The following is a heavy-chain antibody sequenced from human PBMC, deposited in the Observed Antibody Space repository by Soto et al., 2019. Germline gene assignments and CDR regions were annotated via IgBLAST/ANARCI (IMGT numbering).Heavy chain of an antibody. J-gene: IGHJ3*02. CDR3: ARGRIVASIHDAFEI. CDR2: ISAYNGKR. Sequence: QGQLLQSGDEVKKPGASVRVSCRASGYDFTSYGISWVRQAPGQGLEWVSWISAYNGKRDTAQKFQGRVTMTLGTSMNIAHMELGDLTSADTAVYYCARGRIVASIHDAFEIGGQGTMVAVSS. V-gene: IGHV1-18*01. CDR1: GYDFTSYG. D-gene: IGHD2-21*01.